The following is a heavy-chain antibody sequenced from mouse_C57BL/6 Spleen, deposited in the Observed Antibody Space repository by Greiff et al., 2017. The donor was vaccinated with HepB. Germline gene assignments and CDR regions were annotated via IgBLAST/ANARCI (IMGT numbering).Heavy chain of an antibody. CDR2: ISSGSSTI. CDR1: GFTFSDYG. J-gene: IGHJ4*01. V-gene: IGHV5-17*01. D-gene: IGHD4-1*01. Sequence: EVQRVESGGGLVKPGGSLKLSCAASGFTFSDYGMHWVRQAPEKGLEWVAYISSGSSTIYYADTVKGRFTISRDNAKNTLFLQMTSLRSEDTAMYYCAKLGRGAMDYWGQGTSVTVSS. CDR3: AKLGRGAMDY.